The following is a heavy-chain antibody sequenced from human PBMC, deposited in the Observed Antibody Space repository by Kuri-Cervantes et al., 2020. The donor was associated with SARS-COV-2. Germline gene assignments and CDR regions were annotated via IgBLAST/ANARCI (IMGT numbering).Heavy chain of an antibody. CDR3: ARGHQGLLWFGYQVDI. CDR2: ISYDGSNK. D-gene: IGHD3-10*01. Sequence: GGFLRLSCAASGFTFSSYGMHWVRQAPGKGLEWVAVISYDGSNKYYADSVKGRFTISRDNAKNTLYLQMNSLRAEDTAVYYCARGHQGLLWFGYQVDIWGQGTMVTVSS. V-gene: IGHV3-30*03. CDR1: GFTFSSYG. J-gene: IGHJ3*02.